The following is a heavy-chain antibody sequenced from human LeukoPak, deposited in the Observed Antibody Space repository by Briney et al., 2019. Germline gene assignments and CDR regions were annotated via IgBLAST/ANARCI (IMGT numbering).Heavy chain of an antibody. CDR3: ARSRYCSGGNCYLDAFDI. CDR1: GFTLSSYR. Sequence: GGSLRLSCAASGFTLSSYRMNWVRQAPGKGLEWVSSISSSSSYIYYADSVRGRFTISRDNAKNSLYLQMNSLRAEDTAVYYCARSRYCSGGNCYLDAFDIWGQGTMVTVSS. V-gene: IGHV3-21*01. D-gene: IGHD2-15*01. CDR2: ISSSSSYI. J-gene: IGHJ3*02.